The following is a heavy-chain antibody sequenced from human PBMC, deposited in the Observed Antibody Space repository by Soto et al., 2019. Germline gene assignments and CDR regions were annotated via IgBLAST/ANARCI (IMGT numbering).Heavy chain of an antibody. Sequence: QLVESGGGLVQPGRSVRLSCAASGFTFDDFAMHWVRQAPGKGLEWISGINWNSGDIDYADSVRGRFTISRDNAKNALYLQMTSVRAEDAAFDYCVKDFGASGAYWYFDLWGRGTLVTVSS. CDR2: INWNSGDI. D-gene: IGHD2-8*02. CDR3: VKDFGASGAYWYFDL. V-gene: IGHV3-9*01. CDR1: GFTFDDFA. J-gene: IGHJ2*01.